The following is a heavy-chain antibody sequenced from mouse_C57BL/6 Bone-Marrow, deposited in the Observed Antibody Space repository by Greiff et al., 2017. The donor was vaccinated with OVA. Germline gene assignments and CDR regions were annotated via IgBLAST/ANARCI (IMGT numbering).Heavy chain of an antibody. V-gene: IGHV5-6*01. D-gene: IGHD3-2*02. CDR3: ARHQGFFFAY. CDR1: GFTFSSYG. J-gene: IGHJ3*01. CDR2: ISSGGSYT. Sequence: EVQLVESGGDLVKPGGSLKLSCAASGFTFSSYGMSWVRQTPDKRLEWVATISSGGSYTYYPDSVKGRFTISRDNAKNTLYLQMSSLKSEDTAMYYCARHQGFFFAYWGQGTLVTVSA.